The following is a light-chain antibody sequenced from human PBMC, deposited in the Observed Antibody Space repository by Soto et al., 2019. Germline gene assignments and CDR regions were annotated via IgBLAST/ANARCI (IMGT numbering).Light chain of an antibody. CDR1: QSINTF. J-gene: IGKJ3*01. V-gene: IGKV1-39*01. CDR3: QQSYRTPPFN. Sequence: DIQMTQSPSPLSASVGDRVYITCRTSQSINTFLNWYQAKPGKAPKLLIYEASNLGNGVPSRFSGSGSGTDFTLTISSLQPEDSATYYCQQSYRTPPFNFVPGARVDI. CDR2: EAS.